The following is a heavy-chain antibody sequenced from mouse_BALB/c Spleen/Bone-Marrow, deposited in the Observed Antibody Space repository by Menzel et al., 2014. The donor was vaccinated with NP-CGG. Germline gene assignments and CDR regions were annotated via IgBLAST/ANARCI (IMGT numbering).Heavy chain of an antibody. V-gene: IGHV1-9*01. CDR2: ILPGSGST. J-gene: IGHJ4*01. Sequence: QVQLKESGAELMKPGASVKISCKATGYTFSSYWIEWVKQRPGHGLEWIGEILPGSGSTNYNEKFKGKATFTADTSSNTAYMQLSSLTSEDSAVYYCARPDGYYYAMDYWGQGTSVTVSS. CDR3: ARPDGYYYAMDY. D-gene: IGHD2-3*01. CDR1: GYTFSSYW.